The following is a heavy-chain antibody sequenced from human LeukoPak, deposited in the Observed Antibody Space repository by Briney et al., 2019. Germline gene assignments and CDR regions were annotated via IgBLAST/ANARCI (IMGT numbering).Heavy chain of an antibody. J-gene: IGHJ4*02. CDR3: ARVPQTRYSSSWYVFSYYFDY. Sequence: GGSLRLSCAASGFTFSSYSMNWVRQAPGKGLEWVSYISSSSSTIYYADSVKGRFTISRDNAKNSLYLQMNSLRAEDTAVYYCARVPQTRYSSSWYVFSYYFDYWGQGTLVTVSS. CDR2: ISSSSSTI. V-gene: IGHV3-48*04. D-gene: IGHD6-13*01. CDR1: GFTFSSYS.